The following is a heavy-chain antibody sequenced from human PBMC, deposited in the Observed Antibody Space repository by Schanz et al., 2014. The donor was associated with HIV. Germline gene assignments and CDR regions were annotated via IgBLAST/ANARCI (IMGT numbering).Heavy chain of an antibody. CDR2: ISWNSGII. D-gene: IGHD6-6*01. J-gene: IGHJ5*02. V-gene: IGHV3-9*01. CDR3: ARDRVSGSSSSSWFDP. CDR1: GFTFSDFG. Sequence: VQLVESGGGVVQPGRSLRLSCAASGFTFSDFGMHWVRQAPGKGLEWVSSISWNSGIIGYADSVKGRFSISRDNAKNSLYLQIISLTAEDTAMYYCARDRVSGSSSSSWFDPWGQGTLVTVSS.